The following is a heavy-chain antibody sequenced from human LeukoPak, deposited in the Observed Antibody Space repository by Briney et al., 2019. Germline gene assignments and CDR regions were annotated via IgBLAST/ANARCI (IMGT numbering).Heavy chain of an antibody. CDR2: INPNTGAT. D-gene: IGHD3-22*01. CDR3: ARGFLAYFDSSGYYYDY. Sequence: ASVKVSCKAVGYPFTGYYMHWVRQAPGEGLEWMGWINPNTGATKYAQKFQGRVTMTRDTSIFTAYMEVSRLRSDDTAVYYCARGFLAYFDSSGYYYDYWGQGTLVTVSS. V-gene: IGHV1-2*02. CDR1: GYPFTGYY. J-gene: IGHJ4*02.